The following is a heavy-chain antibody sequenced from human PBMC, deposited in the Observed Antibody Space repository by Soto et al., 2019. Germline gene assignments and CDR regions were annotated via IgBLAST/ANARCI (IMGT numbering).Heavy chain of an antibody. J-gene: IGHJ5*02. CDR3: AKSSGWFNX. Sequence: GGSLRLSCAASGFPFGISDMSWVRQAPGKGLEWVSTIYGSGGATHYEDSVKGRFTISRDNSKNTVFLKMSSLRADDTAVYYCAKSSGWFNXWGQGTLVTVSX. D-gene: IGHD3-10*01. V-gene: IGHV3-23*01. CDR2: IYGSGGAT. CDR1: GFPFGISD.